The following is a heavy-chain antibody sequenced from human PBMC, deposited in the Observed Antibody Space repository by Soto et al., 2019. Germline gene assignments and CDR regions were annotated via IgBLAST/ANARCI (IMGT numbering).Heavy chain of an antibody. V-gene: IGHV4-30-4*01. CDR1: GGSISSGDYY. Sequence: QVQLQESGPGLVKPSQTLSLTCTVSGGSISSGDYYWVWIRQPPGKGLEWIGYIYYSGSTYYNPSLKSRVTVSVDTSKNQFSLKLSSVTAADTAVYYCAGNGDYAVYFDYWGQGTLVTVSS. D-gene: IGHD4-17*01. CDR3: AGNGDYAVYFDY. J-gene: IGHJ4*02. CDR2: IYYSGST.